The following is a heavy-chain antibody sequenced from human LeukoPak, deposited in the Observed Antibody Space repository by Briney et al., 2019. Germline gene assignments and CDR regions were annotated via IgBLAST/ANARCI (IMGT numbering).Heavy chain of an antibody. D-gene: IGHD3-3*01. J-gene: IGHJ4*02. CDR1: GFTFSSYA. V-gene: IGHV3-30-3*01. Sequence: QPGGSLRLSCAASGFTFSSYAMHWVRQAPGKGLEWVAVISYDGSNKYYADSVKGRFTISRDNSKNTLYLQMNSLRAEDTAVYYCARDFSQDFWSGYSLFDYWGQGTLVTVSS. CDR2: ISYDGSNK. CDR3: ARDFSQDFWSGYSLFDY.